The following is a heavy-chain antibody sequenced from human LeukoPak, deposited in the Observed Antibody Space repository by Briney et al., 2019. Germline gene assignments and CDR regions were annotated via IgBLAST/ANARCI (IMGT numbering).Heavy chain of an antibody. CDR3: ATNYPWLGFPALKY. V-gene: IGHV4-39*07. Sequence: SETLSLTCTVSGGSISSSSYYWGWIRQPPGKGLEWIGSIYYSGSTYYNPSLKSRVTISVDTSKNQFSLKLSSVTAADTAVYYCATNYPWLGFPALKYWGQGTLVTVSS. J-gene: IGHJ4*02. CDR2: IYYSGST. CDR1: GGSISSSSYY. D-gene: IGHD3-22*01.